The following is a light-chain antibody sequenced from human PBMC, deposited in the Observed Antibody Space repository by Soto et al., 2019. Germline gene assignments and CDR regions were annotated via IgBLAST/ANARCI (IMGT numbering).Light chain of an antibody. J-gene: IGKJ5*01. CDR2: DAS. Sequence: EIVLTQSPATLSLSPGERDTLSCRASQSVSSYLAWYQQKPGQGPRLLIYDASIRATGIPARFSGRGSGTDFPLTTSRLEPEDFAVYSCQQRSPWPRTPLGQGTRREIK. CDR3: QQRSPWPRTP. CDR1: QSVSSY. V-gene: IGKV3-11*01.